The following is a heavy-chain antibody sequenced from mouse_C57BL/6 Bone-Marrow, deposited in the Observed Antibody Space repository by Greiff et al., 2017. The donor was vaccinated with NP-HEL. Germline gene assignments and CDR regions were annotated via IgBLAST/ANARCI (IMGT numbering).Heavy chain of an antibody. V-gene: IGHV1-74*01. J-gene: IGHJ2*01. Sequence: QVQLQQPGAELVKPGASVKVSCKASGYTFTSYWMHWVKQRPGQGLEWIGRIHPSDSDTNYNQKFKGKATLTVDKSSSTAYMQLISLTSEDSAVYYCAIFITTVVANYFDYWGQGTTLTVSS. CDR2: IHPSDSDT. CDR1: GYTFTSYW. D-gene: IGHD1-1*01. CDR3: AIFITTVVANYFDY.